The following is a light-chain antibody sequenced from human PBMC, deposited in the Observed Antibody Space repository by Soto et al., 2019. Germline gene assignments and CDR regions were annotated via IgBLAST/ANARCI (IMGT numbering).Light chain of an antibody. Sequence: IVFAQSTGPLSLSTGERAPLSRGASQTVRNNYLAWYQQKPGQAPRLLIYDASSRATGIPDRFSGGGSGTDFTLTISRLEPEDFAVYYCQQFTSYPLTFGGGTKVDIK. CDR3: QQFTSYPLT. J-gene: IGKJ4*01. V-gene: IGKV3-20*01. CDR1: QTVRNNY. CDR2: DAS.